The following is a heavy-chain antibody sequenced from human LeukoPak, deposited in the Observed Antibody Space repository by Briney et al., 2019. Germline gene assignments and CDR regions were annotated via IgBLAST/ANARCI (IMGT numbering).Heavy chain of an antibody. CDR2: MYYSGSN. J-gene: IGHJ3*02. V-gene: IGHV4-39*07. Sequence: SETLSLTCTVSGGSLSSSSYYWGWLRQPPGRGLEWFGSMYYSGSNYYNPSLKSRVTISVDTSKNQFSLKLSSVTAADTAVYYCARDKSRTYGSADAFDIWGQGTMVTVSS. CDR1: GGSLSSSSYY. D-gene: IGHD3-10*01. CDR3: ARDKSRTYGSADAFDI.